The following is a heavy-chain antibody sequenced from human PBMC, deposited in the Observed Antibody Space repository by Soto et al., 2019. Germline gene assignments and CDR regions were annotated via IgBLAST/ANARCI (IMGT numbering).Heavy chain of an antibody. D-gene: IGHD3-10*01. CDR3: AREDYGNYYFDY. CDR1: GFTFSSYA. Sequence: QVQLVESGGGVVQPGRSLRLSCAASGFTFSSYAMHWVRQAPGKGLEWVAVISYDGSNKYYGDSVKGRFTISRDNSKNTLYLQMNSLRAEDTAVYYCAREDYGNYYFDYWGQGTLVTVSS. CDR2: ISYDGSNK. V-gene: IGHV3-30-3*01. J-gene: IGHJ4*02.